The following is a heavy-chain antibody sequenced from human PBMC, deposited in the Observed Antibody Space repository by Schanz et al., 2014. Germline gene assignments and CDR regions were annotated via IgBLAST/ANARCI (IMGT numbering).Heavy chain of an antibody. J-gene: IGHJ4*02. CDR3: ARGYGDSPTDF. Sequence: QVQLVQSEAEVKKPGSSVKVSCKASGGTFSSFGINWVRQAPGQGLEWMGRIIPSLGLAKYEQKFQDKVTITADTSTTTAYMELSGLRSEDTAVYYCARGYGDSPTDFWGQGTLVTVSS. CDR1: GGTFSSFG. CDR2: IIPSLGLA. D-gene: IGHD4-17*01. V-gene: IGHV1-69*04.